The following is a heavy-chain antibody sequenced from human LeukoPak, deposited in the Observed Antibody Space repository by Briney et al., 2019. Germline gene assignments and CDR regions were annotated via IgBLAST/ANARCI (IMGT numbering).Heavy chain of an antibody. J-gene: IGHJ4*02. CDR3: ARDYGETFDY. CDR2: IKQDGSEK. D-gene: IGHD4-17*01. V-gene: IGHV3-7*01. CDR1: VLTFSSYW. Sequence: GGSLRLSCAASVLTFSSYWMSWVRQAPGKGLEWVANIKQDGSEKYYVDSVKGRFTISRDNAKNSLYLQMNSLRAEDTAVYYCARDYGETFDYWGQGTLVTVSS.